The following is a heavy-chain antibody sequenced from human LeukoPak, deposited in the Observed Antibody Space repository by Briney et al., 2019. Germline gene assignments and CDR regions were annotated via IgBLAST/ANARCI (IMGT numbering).Heavy chain of an antibody. CDR3: ARESVEAAAVLLDY. CDR1: GFTFRSYA. Sequence: NPGGSLRLSCAASGFTFRSYAMNWVRQAPGKGLEWVSVISGSGSSTYYADSVKGRFTISRDNAEYSLYLQMNSLRAEDTAVYYCARESVEAAAVLLDYWGQGTLVTVSS. CDR2: ISGSGSST. V-gene: IGHV3-21*01. D-gene: IGHD6-13*01. J-gene: IGHJ4*02.